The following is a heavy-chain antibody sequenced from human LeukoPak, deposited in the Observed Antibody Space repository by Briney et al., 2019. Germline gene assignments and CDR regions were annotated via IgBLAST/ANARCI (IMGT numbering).Heavy chain of an antibody. Sequence: ASVKVSCKASGYTFTGYYIHWVRQAPGQGLEWMGRINPNNGGTNYAQKFQGRVTMARDMSMSTAYMELSRLRSVDTAVYYCAGEDNSSGYRPFDIWGQGTMVTVPS. D-gene: IGHD3-22*01. CDR3: AGEDNSSGYRPFDI. CDR1: GYTFTGYY. V-gene: IGHV1-2*06. CDR2: INPNNGGT. J-gene: IGHJ3*02.